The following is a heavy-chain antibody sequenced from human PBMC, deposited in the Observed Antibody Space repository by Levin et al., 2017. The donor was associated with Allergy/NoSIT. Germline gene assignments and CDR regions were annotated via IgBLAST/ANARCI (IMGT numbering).Heavy chain of an antibody. CDR3: ARDRMYYGMDV. CDR2: IYSGGST. J-gene: IGHJ6*02. CDR1: GFTVSSNY. V-gene: IGHV3-53*01. Sequence: GGSLRLSCAASGFTVSSNYMSWVRQAPGKGLEWVSVIYSGGSTYYADSVKGRFTISSDNTRNTLYLQMNSLRAEDTAVYYCARDRMYYGMDVWGQGTTVTVSS.